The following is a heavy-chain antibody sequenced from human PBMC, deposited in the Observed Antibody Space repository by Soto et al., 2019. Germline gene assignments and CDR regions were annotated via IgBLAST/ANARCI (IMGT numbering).Heavy chain of an antibody. J-gene: IGHJ4*02. CDR1: GYTLTELS. D-gene: IGHD4-17*01. V-gene: IGHV1-24*01. Sequence: ASVKVSCKVSGYTLTELSMHWVRQAPGKGLEWMGGFDPEDGETIYAQKFQGRVTMTEDTSTDTAYMELSSLRSEVTAVYYCATGLDYGGTSLDYWGQGTLVTVSS. CDR2: FDPEDGET. CDR3: ATGLDYGGTSLDY.